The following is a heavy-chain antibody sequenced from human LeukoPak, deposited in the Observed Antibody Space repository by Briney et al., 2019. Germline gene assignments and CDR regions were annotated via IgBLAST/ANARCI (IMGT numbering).Heavy chain of an antibody. V-gene: IGHV5-51*01. CDR2: IYPGDSDT. D-gene: IGHD5-12*01. Sequence: GESLEISCKGSGYSFTSYWIGWVRQMPGKGLEWMGIIYPGDSDTRYSPSFQGQVTISADKSISTAYLQWSSLKALDTAMYYCARHSSLRLPWYFDYWGQGTLVTVSS. CDR1: GYSFTSYW. CDR3: ARHSSLRLPWYFDY. J-gene: IGHJ4*02.